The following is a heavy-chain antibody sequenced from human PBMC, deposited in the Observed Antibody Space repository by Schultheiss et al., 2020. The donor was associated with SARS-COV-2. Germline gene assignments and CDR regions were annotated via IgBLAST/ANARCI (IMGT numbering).Heavy chain of an antibody. CDR3: ARSTVTTHRRHYYYMDV. V-gene: IGHV3-21*05. Sequence: GGSLRLSCAASGFTFSSYAMSWVRQAPGKGLEWVSYISSSSSYIYYADSVKGRFTISRDNAKNSLYLQMNSLRAEDTAVYYCARSTVTTHRRHYYYMDVWGKGTTVTVSS. CDR2: ISSSSSYI. D-gene: IGHD4-17*01. J-gene: IGHJ6*03. CDR1: GFTFSSYA.